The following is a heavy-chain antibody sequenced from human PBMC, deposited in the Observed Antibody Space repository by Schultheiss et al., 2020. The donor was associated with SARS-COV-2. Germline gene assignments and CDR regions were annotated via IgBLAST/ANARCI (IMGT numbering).Heavy chain of an antibody. CDR2: IYTSGST. CDR3: ARGENYDFWSGYSKNWFDP. CDR1: GGSISSYY. D-gene: IGHD3-3*01. V-gene: IGHV4-4*07. Sequence: SETLSLTCTVSGGSISSYYWSWIRQPAGKGLEWIGRIYTSGSTNYNPSLKSRVTMSVDTSKNQFSLKLSSVTAADTAVYYCARGENYDFWSGYSKNWFDPWGQGTLVTVS. J-gene: IGHJ5*02.